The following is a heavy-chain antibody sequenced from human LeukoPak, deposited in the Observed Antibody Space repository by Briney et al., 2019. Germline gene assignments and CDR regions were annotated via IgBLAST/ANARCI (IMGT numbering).Heavy chain of an antibody. CDR3: AKDVWPRTGWFDP. CDR1: GFTFSSYA. J-gene: IGHJ5*02. Sequence: GGSLRLSCAASGFTFSSYAMSWVRQAPGKGLEWVSAISGSGGSTYYADSVKGRFTISRDNSKNTLYLQVNGLRAEDTAVYYCAKDVWPRTGWFDPWGQGTLVTVSS. CDR2: ISGSGGST. D-gene: IGHD2-21*01. V-gene: IGHV3-23*01.